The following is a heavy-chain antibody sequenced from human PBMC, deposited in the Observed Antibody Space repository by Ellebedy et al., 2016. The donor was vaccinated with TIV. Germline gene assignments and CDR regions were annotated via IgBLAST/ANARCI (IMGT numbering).Heavy chain of an antibody. CDR2: IRGGFGNK. V-gene: IGHV3-23*01. J-gene: IGHJ4*02. CDR3: AKGCGGSCYWEAY. D-gene: IGHD2-15*01. Sequence: GESLKISCAASGFTFSNYVMSWVRQAPGKGLGWVSSIRGGFGNKYYADSVKGRFTISSDNSKNTLYLQMNSLRAEDTAVYYCAKGCGGSCYWEAYWGQGTLVTVSS. CDR1: GFTFSNYV.